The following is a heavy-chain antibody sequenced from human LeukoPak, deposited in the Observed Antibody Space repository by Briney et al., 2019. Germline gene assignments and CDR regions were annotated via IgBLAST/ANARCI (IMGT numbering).Heavy chain of an antibody. D-gene: IGHD3-9*01. CDR1: GFTFSSYV. Sequence: GGSLRLSCAASGFTFSSYVMHWVRQAPGKGLEWVAVISFDGSNKNYADSVKGRFTISRDNSKNTLYLQMNSLRVEHTAVYYCARDPRPQHDIFTGYLASWGQGALVTVSS. J-gene: IGHJ5*02. CDR2: ISFDGSNK. V-gene: IGHV3-30*03. CDR3: ARDPRPQHDIFTGYLAS.